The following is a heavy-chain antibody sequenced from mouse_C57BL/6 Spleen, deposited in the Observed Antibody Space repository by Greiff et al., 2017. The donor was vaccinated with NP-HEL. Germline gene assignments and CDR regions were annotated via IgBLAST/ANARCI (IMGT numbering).Heavy chain of an antibody. CDR2: ISNGGGST. CDR3: ARYDYDASFAY. CDR1: GFTFSDYY. Sequence: EVMLVESGGGLVQPGGSLKLSCAASGFTFSDYYMYWVRQTPEKRLEWVAYISNGGGSTYYPDTVKGRFTISRDNAKNTLYLQMSRLKSEDTAMYYCARYDYDASFAYWGQGTLVTVSA. D-gene: IGHD2-4*01. V-gene: IGHV5-12*01. J-gene: IGHJ3*01.